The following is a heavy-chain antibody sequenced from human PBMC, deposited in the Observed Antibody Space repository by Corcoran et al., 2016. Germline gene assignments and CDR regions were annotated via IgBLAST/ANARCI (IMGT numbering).Heavy chain of an antibody. CDR2: IYHSGST. V-gene: IGHV4-38-2*02. CDR1: GYSISSGYY. Sequence: QVQLQESGPGLVKPSETLSLTCTVSGYSISSGYYWGWIRQPPGKGLEWIGSIYHSGSTYYNPSLKSRVTISVDTSKNQFSLKLSSVTAADTAVYYCARGSSSSWFKWGQGTLVTVSS. D-gene: IGHD6-13*01. J-gene: IGHJ4*02. CDR3: ARGSSSSWFK.